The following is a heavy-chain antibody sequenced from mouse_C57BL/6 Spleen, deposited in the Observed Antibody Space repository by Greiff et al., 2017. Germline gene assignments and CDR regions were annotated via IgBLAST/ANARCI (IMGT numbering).Heavy chain of an antibody. V-gene: IGHV5-9-1*02. CDR1: GFTFSSYA. D-gene: IGHD1-1*01. CDR2: ISRGGDYI. Sequence: EVMLVESGEGLVKPGGSLKLSCAASGFTFSSYAMSWVRQTPEKRLEWVAYISRGGDYIYYADTVKGRFTISRDNARNTLYLHMSSLKSEDTAMYYGTRRRDGSSLNYYAMDYWGQGTSVTVSS. J-gene: IGHJ4*01. CDR3: TRRRDGSSLNYYAMDY.